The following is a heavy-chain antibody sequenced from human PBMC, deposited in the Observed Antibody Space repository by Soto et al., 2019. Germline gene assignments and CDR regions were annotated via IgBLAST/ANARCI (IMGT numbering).Heavy chain of an antibody. CDR2: ISGSGGST. Sequence: GGSLRLSCAASGFTFSSYAMSWVRQAPGKGLEWVSAISGSGGSTYYADSVKGRFTISRDNAKNTLYLQMNYLTPEYTAMYYCAKDWATSVAGRFFDSWGQGTPVTVSS. V-gene: IGHV3-23*01. D-gene: IGHD6-19*01. CDR1: GFTFSSYA. CDR3: AKDWATSVAGRFFDS. J-gene: IGHJ4*02.